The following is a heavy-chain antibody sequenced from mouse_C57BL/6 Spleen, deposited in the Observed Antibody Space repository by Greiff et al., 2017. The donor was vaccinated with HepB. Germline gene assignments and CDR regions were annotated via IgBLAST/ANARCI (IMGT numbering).Heavy chain of an antibody. CDR3: ARAYYDFDY. CDR1: GYTFTSYW. J-gene: IGHJ2*01. D-gene: IGHD2-10*01. V-gene: IGHV1-64*01. CDR2: IHPNSGST. Sequence: QVQLQQPGAELVKPGASVKLSCKASGYTFTSYWMHWVKQRPGQGLEWIGLIHPNSGSTNYNEKFKSKATLTVDKSSSTAYMQHSSLTSEDSAVYYCARAYYDFDYWGQGTTLTVSS.